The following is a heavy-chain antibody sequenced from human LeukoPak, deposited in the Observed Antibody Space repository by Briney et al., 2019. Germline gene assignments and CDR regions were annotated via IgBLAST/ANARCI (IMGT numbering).Heavy chain of an antibody. V-gene: IGHV3-11*01. CDR1: GFTFSDYY. Sequence: GSLRLSCAASGFTFSDYYMSWIRQAPGKGLEWVSYISSSGSTIYYADSVKGRFTISRDNAQKSLYLQMTSLRAEDMAVYYCARAYSSTSNWFDPWGQGTQVTVSS. CDR2: ISSSGSTI. CDR3: ARAYSSTSNWFDP. D-gene: IGHD6-13*01. J-gene: IGHJ5*02.